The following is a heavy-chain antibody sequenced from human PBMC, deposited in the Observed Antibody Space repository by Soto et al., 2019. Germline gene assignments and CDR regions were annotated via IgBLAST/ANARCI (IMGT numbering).Heavy chain of an antibody. Sequence: GGSLRLSCTASGFTFGDYTMHWVRQAPGKGLEWVSLITWDGINIEYADSVRGRFTISRDNSKNSLYLQMNSLRDEDTAVYYCAGPLHTTGTIPHRNWGQGTLVTVSS. CDR1: GFTFGDYT. CDR3: AGPLHTTGTIPHRN. CDR2: ITWDGINI. V-gene: IGHV3-43*01. D-gene: IGHD1-1*01. J-gene: IGHJ4*02.